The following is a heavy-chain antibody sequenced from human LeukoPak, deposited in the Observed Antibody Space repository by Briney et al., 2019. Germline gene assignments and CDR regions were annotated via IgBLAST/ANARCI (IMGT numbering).Heavy chain of an antibody. CDR1: GGTFSSYA. CDR2: IIPIFGTA. D-gene: IGHD3-10*01. Sequence: GASVKVSCKASGGTFSSYAISWVRQAPGQGLEWMGGIIPIFGTANYAQKFQGRVTITTDESTSTAYMELSSLRSEDTAVYYCASSIPLWKDLRRDWFDPWGQGTQVTVSS. CDR3: ASSIPLWKDLRRDWFDP. J-gene: IGHJ5*02. V-gene: IGHV1-69*05.